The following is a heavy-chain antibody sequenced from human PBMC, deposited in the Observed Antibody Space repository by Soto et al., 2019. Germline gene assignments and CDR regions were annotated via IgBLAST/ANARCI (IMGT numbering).Heavy chain of an antibody. CDR3: ARWDDYGDYYVDY. D-gene: IGHD4-17*01. CDR2: IYYSGST. J-gene: IGHJ4*02. Sequence: SETLSLTCTVSGGSISSSSYYWGWVRQPPGKGLEWIGSIYYSGSTYYNPSLKSRVTISVDTSKNQFSLKLSSVTAADTAVYYCARWDDYGDYYVDYWGQGTLVT. V-gene: IGHV4-39*01. CDR1: GGSISSSSYY.